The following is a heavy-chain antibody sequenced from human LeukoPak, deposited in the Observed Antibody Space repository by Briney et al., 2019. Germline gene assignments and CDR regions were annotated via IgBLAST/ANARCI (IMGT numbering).Heavy chain of an antibody. V-gene: IGHV1-2*02. J-gene: IGHJ4*02. CDR1: GYIFSVYY. CDR3: ARGQQWLEAFER. Sequence: GASVKVSCKTSGYIFSVYYLHWVRQAPGQGLEWMGWINPHSGVTKYAQKFQGRVTVTRDTSISSASMEVSSLRSADTAVYYCARGQQWLEAFERWGQGTLVTVSS. D-gene: IGHD6-19*01. CDR2: INPHSGVT.